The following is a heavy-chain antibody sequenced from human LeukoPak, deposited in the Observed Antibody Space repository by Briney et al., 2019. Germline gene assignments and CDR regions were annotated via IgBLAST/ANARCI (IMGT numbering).Heavy chain of an antibody. D-gene: IGHD3-9*01. J-gene: IGHJ6*03. CDR1: GFTFGDYA. V-gene: IGHV3-49*04. Sequence: GGSLRLSCTASGFTFGDYAMSWVRQAPGKGLEWVGFIRSKAYGGTTEYAASVKGRFTISRDDSKSIAYLQMNSLKTEDTAVYSCTREYDILTGYFVASYYYYYMDVWGKGTTVTISS. CDR2: IRSKAYGGTT. CDR3: TREYDILTGYFVASYYYYYMDV.